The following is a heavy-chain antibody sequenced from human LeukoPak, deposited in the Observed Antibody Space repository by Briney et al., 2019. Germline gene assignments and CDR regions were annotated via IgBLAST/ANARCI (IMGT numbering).Heavy chain of an antibody. CDR3: ARDSLEAAGFDP. D-gene: IGHD6-13*01. V-gene: IGHV1-46*01. J-gene: IGHJ5*02. Sequence: ASVKVSCKASGYTFTSYYMPWVRQAPGQGLEWMGIINPSGGSTSYAQKFQGRVTMTRDMSTSTVYMELSSLRSEDTAVYYCARDSLEAAGFDPWGQGTLVTVSS. CDR2: INPSGGST. CDR1: GYTFTSYY.